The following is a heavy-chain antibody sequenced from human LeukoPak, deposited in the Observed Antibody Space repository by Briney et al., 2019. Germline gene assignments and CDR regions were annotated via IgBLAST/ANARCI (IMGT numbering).Heavy chain of an antibody. CDR2: IKQDGSEE. Sequence: GGSLRLCCVASGFTFTNYWMSWVRQVAGKGLEWVANIKQDGSEELYADSVRGRYTISRDNAKNSLYLQMNSLRAEDTAVYHCARGYSYGLAPFDYWGQGTLVSVSS. V-gene: IGHV3-7*01. D-gene: IGHD5-18*01. CDR3: ARGYSYGLAPFDY. J-gene: IGHJ4*02. CDR1: GFTFTNYW.